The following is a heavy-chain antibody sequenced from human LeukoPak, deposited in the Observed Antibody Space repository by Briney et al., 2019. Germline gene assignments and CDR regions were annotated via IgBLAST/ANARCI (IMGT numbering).Heavy chain of an antibody. Sequence: SETLSLTCTVSGGSISSGSYYWSWIRQPPGKGLEWIGSIYYSGSTYYNPSLKSRVTISVDTSKNQFSLKLSSVTAADTAVYYCARAIPRFYYGSGSYHTNFDYWGQGTLVTVSS. CDR3: ARAIPRFYYGSGSYHTNFDY. J-gene: IGHJ4*02. CDR2: IYYSGST. D-gene: IGHD3-10*01. V-gene: IGHV4-39*07. CDR1: GGSISSGSYY.